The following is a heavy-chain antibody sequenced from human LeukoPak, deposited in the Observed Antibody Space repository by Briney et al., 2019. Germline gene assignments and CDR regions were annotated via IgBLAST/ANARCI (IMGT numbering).Heavy chain of an antibody. Sequence: SETLSLTCTVSGGSISSSNYYWGWVRQPPGQGQEWVATIYYTGNTYYNPSLKSRVTISVDTSKNQFSLKLSSVTAADTALYFCARHPGGSSFDYWGQGTLVTVSS. V-gene: IGHV4-39*01. CDR3: ARHPGGSSFDY. CDR2: IYYTGNT. D-gene: IGHD2-8*02. CDR1: GGSISSSNYY. J-gene: IGHJ4*03.